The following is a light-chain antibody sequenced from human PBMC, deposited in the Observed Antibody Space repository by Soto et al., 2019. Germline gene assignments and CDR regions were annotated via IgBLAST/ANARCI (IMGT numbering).Light chain of an antibody. CDR1: QSVSNN. CDR3: QHGGT. CDR2: EAS. J-gene: IGKJ5*01. Sequence: EIVLTQSPAALSLSPGERATVSSRASQSVSNNLGWYQQKAGQAPRLLIYEASNRATGIPARFSGSGSGTDFTLTISSLEPEDFAVYYCQHGGTFGHGTRLEIK. V-gene: IGKV3-11*01.